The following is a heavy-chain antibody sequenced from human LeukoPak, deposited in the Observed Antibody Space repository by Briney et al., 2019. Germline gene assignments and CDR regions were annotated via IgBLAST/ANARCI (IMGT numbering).Heavy chain of an antibody. J-gene: IGHJ5*02. D-gene: IGHD6-13*01. Sequence: PGGSLRLSCAATGFTFSSNGMHWVRQAPGKGREWVAVISYDGSKKYYADSVKDRFTISRDNSKNTLYLQMNSLRAEDTAVYYCAKGATGYSSSWYRGYIDPWGQGTLVTVSS. CDR2: ISYDGSKK. CDR3: AKGATGYSSSWYRGYIDP. CDR1: GFTFSSNG. V-gene: IGHV3-30*18.